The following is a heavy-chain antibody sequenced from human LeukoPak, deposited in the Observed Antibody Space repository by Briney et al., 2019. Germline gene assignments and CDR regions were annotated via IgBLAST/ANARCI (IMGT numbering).Heavy chain of an antibody. CDR3: ARDRTGDSGSYYGYWFDP. CDR2: IKQDGSEK. J-gene: IGHJ5*02. Sequence: GGSLRLSCAASGFTFSSYWMSWVRQAPGKGLEWVANIKQDGSEKYYVDSVKGRFTISRDNANNSLYLQMNSLRAEDTAVYYCARDRTGDSGSYYGYWFDPWGQGTLVTVSS. D-gene: IGHD1-26*01. V-gene: IGHV3-7*01. CDR1: GFTFSSYW.